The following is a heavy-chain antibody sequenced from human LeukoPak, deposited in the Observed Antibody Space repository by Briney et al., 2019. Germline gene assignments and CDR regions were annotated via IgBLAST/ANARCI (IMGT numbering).Heavy chain of an antibody. V-gene: IGHV3-30*03. D-gene: IGHD3-22*01. J-gene: IGHJ3*02. Sequence: GGSLRLSCAASGFTFNSFGMHWVRQAPGKGLEWVAVISYDGSNKYFADSVKGRFTISRDNSKNTLYLQMNSLRAEDTAVYYCARDYDSSGWAAFDIWGQGTMVTVSS. CDR1: GFTFNSFG. CDR2: ISYDGSNK. CDR3: ARDYDSSGWAAFDI.